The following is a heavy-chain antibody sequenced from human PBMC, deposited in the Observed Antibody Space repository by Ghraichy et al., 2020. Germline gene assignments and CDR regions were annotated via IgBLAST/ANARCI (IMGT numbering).Heavy chain of an antibody. J-gene: IGHJ6*04. CDR2: ISHSGST. V-gene: IGHV4-34*01. CDR1: GGSFSGYY. CDR3: ARWDV. Sequence: SETLSLTCAVYGGSFSGYYWSWIRQPPGKGLEWIGEISHSGSTNYNPSLRSRVAISVDTSKNQFSLKLSSVTAADTAVYYCARWDVWGKGTTVTVSS.